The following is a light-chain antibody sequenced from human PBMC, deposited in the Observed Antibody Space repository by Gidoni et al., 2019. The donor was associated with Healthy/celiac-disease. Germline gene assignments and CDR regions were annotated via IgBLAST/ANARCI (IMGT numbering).Light chain of an antibody. J-gene: IGKJ1*01. CDR2: GAS. CDR3: RQYNNWLWT. V-gene: IGKV3-15*01. CDR1: QSVSSN. Sequence: EIVMTQSPATLPVSPGERATLSCRASQSVSSNLAWYQQKPGQAPRLLIYGASTRATGIPARFSGSGAGTEFTITISSLQSEDVAVYYCRQYNNWLWTFGQGTKVEIK.